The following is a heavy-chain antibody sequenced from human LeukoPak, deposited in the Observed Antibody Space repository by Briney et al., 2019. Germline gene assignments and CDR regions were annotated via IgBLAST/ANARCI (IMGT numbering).Heavy chain of an antibody. J-gene: IGHJ2*01. CDR3: AKVLRSLYFDL. CDR1: GFTFSSYA. CDR2: ISGSGGST. Sequence: QPGGSLRLSCAASGFTFSSYAMSWVRQAPGKGLEWVSAISGSGGSTYYADSVKGRFTISRDNSKNTLYLQMDSLRADDTAEYYCAKVLRSLYFDLWGRGTLVTVSS. V-gene: IGHV3-23*01.